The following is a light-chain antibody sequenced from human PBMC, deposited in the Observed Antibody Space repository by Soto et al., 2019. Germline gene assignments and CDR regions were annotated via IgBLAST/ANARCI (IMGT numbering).Light chain of an antibody. Sequence: EIVLTHSPGTLSLSPCERATLSFSASQSVSNNYLAWYQQKPGQAPRLLIYGASTRVTGIPARFSGGRSGTEFTFTISSLQSEDFAVYYCQQYIRWPLTFGGGTKVDIK. CDR1: QSVSNN. V-gene: IGKV3-15*01. CDR2: GAS. J-gene: IGKJ4*01. CDR3: QQYIRWPLT.